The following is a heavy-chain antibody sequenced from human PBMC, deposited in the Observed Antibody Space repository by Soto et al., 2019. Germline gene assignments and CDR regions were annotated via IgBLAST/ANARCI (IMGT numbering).Heavy chain of an antibody. J-gene: IGHJ4*02. D-gene: IGHD2-21*02. V-gene: IGHV4-39*01. Sequence: SETLSLTCTVSGGSISSSSYYWGWIRQPPGKGLEWIGSIYYSGSTYYNPSLKGRVTISVDTSKNQFSLKLSSVTAADTAVYYCARTYCGGDCYLDYWGQGTLVTVSS. CDR3: ARTYCGGDCYLDY. CDR1: GGSISSSSYY. CDR2: IYYSGST.